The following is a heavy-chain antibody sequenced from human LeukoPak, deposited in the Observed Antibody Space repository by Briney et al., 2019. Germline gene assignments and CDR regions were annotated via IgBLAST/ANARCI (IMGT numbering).Heavy chain of an antibody. CDR2: IYYSGST. Sequence: SETLSLTCTVSGGSISSYYWSWIRQPPGKGLEWIGYIYYSGSTNYNPSLKGRVTISVDASKNQFSLKLSSVTAADTAVYYCARQTIQLWTGEGYSDYWGQGTLVTVSS. V-gene: IGHV4-59*08. CDR3: ARQTIQLWTGEGYSDY. J-gene: IGHJ4*02. CDR1: GGSISSYY. D-gene: IGHD3-16*01.